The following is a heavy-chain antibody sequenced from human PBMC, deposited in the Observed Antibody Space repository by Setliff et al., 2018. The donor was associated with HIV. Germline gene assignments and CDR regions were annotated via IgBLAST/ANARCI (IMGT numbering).Heavy chain of an antibody. CDR1: GDSISSGYY. J-gene: IGHJ4*02. CDR3: ARRRSSGWYHYFDY. D-gene: IGHD6-19*01. V-gene: IGHV4-38-2*02. Sequence: SETLSLTCTVSGDSISSGYYWGWIRQPPGKGLEWIGSIYHSGSTYYNPSLKSRVTISVDTSKNQFSLKLSSVTAADTAAYYCARRRSSGWYHYFDYWGQGTLVTVSS. CDR2: IYHSGST.